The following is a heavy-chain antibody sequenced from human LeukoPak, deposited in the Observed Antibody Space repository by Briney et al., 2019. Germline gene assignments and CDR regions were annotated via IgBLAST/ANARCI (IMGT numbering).Heavy chain of an antibody. D-gene: IGHD6-6*01. CDR1: GGTFSSYA. J-gene: IGHJ3*02. CDR2: IIPIFGTA. V-gene: IGHV1-69*13. CDR3: ARDEGYSSSDYDAFDI. Sequence: GASVKVSCKASGGTFSSYAISWVRQAPGQGLEWMGGIIPIFGTANYAQKFQGRVTITADESTSTAYMELSSLRSEDTAVYYCARDEGYSSSDYDAFDIWGQGTMVTVSS.